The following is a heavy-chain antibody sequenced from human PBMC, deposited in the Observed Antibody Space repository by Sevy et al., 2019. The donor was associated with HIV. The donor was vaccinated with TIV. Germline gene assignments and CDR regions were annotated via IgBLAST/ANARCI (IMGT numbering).Heavy chain of an antibody. Sequence: GGSLRLSCTASGFTFGDYAMGWVRQAPGKGLEWVGFIRSKAHGGTTEYAASVKGRFTISRDDSKSIAYLEMNSLKTEDTAVYYCTRDAASVVGDTLHWGQGTLVTVSS. CDR2: IRSKAHGGTT. J-gene: IGHJ4*02. CDR1: GFTFGDYA. D-gene: IGHD1-26*01. V-gene: IGHV3-49*04. CDR3: TRDAASVVGDTLH.